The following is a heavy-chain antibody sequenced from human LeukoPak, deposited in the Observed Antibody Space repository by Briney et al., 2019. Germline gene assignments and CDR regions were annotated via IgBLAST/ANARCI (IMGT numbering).Heavy chain of an antibody. V-gene: IGHV3-11*04. CDR1: GFTFISYS. CDR3: VRSFGFDP. CDR2: ISSSGTTI. J-gene: IGHJ5*02. Sequence: GGSLRLSCAASGFTFISYSMSWVRQAPGQGLEWISYISSSGTTIFYADSVKGRFTISRDNAKNSLFLQMDSLRVEDSAFYYCVRSFGFDPWGQGTLVTVSS.